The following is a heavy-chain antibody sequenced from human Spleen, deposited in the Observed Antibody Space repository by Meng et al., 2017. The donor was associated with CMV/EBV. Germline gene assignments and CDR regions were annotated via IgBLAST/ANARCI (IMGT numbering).Heavy chain of an antibody. V-gene: IGHV3-21*01. CDR1: GLTFSGYS. CDR2: ISSSSSYI. CDR3: ARDVVHDY. Sequence: SRRLSCAACGLTFSGYSMNWVRQAPGKGLEWVSSISSSSSYIYYADSVKGRFTISRDNAKNSLYLQMNSLRAEDTAVYYCARDVVHDYWGQGTLVTVSS. J-gene: IGHJ4*02.